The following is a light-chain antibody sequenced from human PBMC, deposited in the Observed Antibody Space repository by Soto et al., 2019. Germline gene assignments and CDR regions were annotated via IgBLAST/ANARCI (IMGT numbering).Light chain of an antibody. CDR1: QSVRSY. V-gene: IGKV3-11*01. J-gene: IGKJ5*01. CDR2: DAS. CDR3: QQRSNWPIT. Sequence: EIVLTQSPATLSLSPGERATLSCRASQSVRSYLAWYQQKPGQAPRLLIYDASNRATGIPARFSGSGSGTDFTLTISSLEPEDFAVYYCQQRSNWPITFGQDKRLEIK.